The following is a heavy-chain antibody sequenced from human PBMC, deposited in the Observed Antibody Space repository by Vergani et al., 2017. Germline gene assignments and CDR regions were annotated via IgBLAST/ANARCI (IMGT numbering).Heavy chain of an antibody. CDR1: GVSIGSHSYY. CDR2: IYYTGTT. Sequence: QLQLQESGPGLVKPSETLSLTCTVSGVSIGSHSYYWGWIRQPPGKGLEWIGTIYYTGTTYYNEAHKSRLTISVDTSKNLFSLNLTSVTAAVKAVYYCTXHGSSGWAGYFQHWGQGTLVTASS. J-gene: IGHJ1*01. V-gene: IGHV4-39*01. D-gene: IGHD6-19*01. CDR3: TXHGSSGWAGYFQH.